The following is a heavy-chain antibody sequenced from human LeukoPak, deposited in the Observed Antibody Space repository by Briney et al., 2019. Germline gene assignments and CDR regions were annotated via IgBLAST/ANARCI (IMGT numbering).Heavy chain of an antibody. CDR3: ARDRSGFLEWSTPEGYYMDA. Sequence: SETLSLTCTVSGGSIGSYYWSWIRQPAGKGLEWIGRIYTSGSTNYNPSLKSRVTMSVDTSKNQFSLKLSSVTAADTAVYYCARDRSGFLEWSTPEGYYMDAWGKGTTVTVSS. D-gene: IGHD3-3*01. V-gene: IGHV4-4*07. J-gene: IGHJ6*03. CDR1: GGSIGSYY. CDR2: IYTSGST.